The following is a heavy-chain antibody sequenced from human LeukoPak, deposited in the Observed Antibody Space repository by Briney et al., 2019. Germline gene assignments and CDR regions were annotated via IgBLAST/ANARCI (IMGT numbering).Heavy chain of an antibody. CDR1: GGSISSGYYY. CDR2: IYTSGST. CDR3: ARPRGGAFDI. D-gene: IGHD1-26*01. V-gene: IGHV4-4*07. Sequence: SETLSLTCTVSGGSISSGYYYWSWIRQPAGKGLEWIGRIYTSGSTNYNPSLKSRVTMSVDTSKNQFSLKLSSVTAADTAVYYCARPRGGAFDIWGQGTMVTVSS. J-gene: IGHJ3*02.